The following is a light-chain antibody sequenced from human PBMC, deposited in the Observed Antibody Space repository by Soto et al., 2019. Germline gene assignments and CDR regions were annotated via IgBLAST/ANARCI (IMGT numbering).Light chain of an antibody. Sequence: QSVLTQPASVSGSPGQSITISCTGTSSDVGGYNYVSWYQQHPGKAPKLMIYDVSNRPSGVSNRFSGSKSGNTASLTISGLQAEYEADYSCSSYSSSSTYVFGTGTKVTVL. CDR2: DVS. CDR3: SSYSSSSTYV. J-gene: IGLJ1*01. CDR1: SSDVGGYNY. V-gene: IGLV2-14*01.